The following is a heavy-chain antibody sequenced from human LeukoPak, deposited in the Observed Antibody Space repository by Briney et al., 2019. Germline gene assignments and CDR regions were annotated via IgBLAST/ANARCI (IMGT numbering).Heavy chain of an antibody. D-gene: IGHD6-13*01. J-gene: IGHJ5*02. CDR2: ISPGTGGT. V-gene: IGHV1-2*02. CDR3: ATIRTSAAA. Sequence: ASVKVSCKVSGYTFSGYYIHWVRQAPGQGLEWMGWISPGTGGTNYAQKFQGRVTMTRDTSIATVYLEVNSLTSDGTAVYFCATIRTSAAALGQGTLVTVSS. CDR1: GYTFSGYY.